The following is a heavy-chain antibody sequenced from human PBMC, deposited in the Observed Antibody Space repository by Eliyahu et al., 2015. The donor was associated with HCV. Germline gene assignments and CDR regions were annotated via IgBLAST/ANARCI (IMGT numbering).Heavy chain of an antibody. Sequence: QVHLEESGGGVVQPGKSLRLSCAASGFTFSTHGMPWVRQAPGKGLEGVAVISYDGNNEHYADSERGRFTVSRDNTKNTLYLQMNSLTAEDTAVYYCAVTTNSQIPGSLNHWGQGTLVIVSS. CDR1: GFTFSTHG. D-gene: IGHD4-17*01. J-gene: IGHJ5*02. CDR3: AVTTNSQIPGSLNH. V-gene: IGHV3-30*03. CDR2: ISYDGNNE.